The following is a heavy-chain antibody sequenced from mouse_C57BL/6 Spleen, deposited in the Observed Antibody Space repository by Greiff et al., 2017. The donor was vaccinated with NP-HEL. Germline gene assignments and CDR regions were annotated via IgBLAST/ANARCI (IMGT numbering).Heavy chain of an antibody. CDR1: GYTFTSYG. J-gene: IGHJ4*01. V-gene: IGHV1-81*01. CDR3: ARWGDSYAMDY. Sequence: VQLVESGAELARPGASVKLSCKASGYTFTSYGISWVKQRTGQGLKWIGEIYRRSGNTYYNEKFKGKATLTADKSSSTAYMELRSLTSEDSAVSFCARWGDSYAMDYRVQGTSVTVSS. D-gene: IGHD3-3*01. CDR2: IYRRSGNT.